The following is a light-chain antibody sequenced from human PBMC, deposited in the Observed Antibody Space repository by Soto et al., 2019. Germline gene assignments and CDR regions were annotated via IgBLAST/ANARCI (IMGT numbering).Light chain of an antibody. CDR1: QGVCRN. V-gene: IGKV3-15*01. Sequence: EIVMTQSPATLSVSPWEKAPPPFKAKQGVCRNLAWYQQKPCQAPRLLNYGASTRATGIPARFSGSGSGTEFTLTISSLQSEDFAVYYCQHYNNWPRTFGQGTKVEIK. CDR2: GAS. CDR3: QHYNNWPRT. J-gene: IGKJ1*01.